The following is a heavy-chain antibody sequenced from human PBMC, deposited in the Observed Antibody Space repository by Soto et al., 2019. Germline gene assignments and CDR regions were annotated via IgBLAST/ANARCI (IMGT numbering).Heavy chain of an antibody. Sequence: ASVKVSCKASGYTFTSYDINWVRQATGQGLEWMGWMNPNSGNTGYAQKFQGRVTMTRNTSISTAYMELSSLRSEDTAVYYCARGGVSDYYYYYMDVWGKGTTVTVSS. J-gene: IGHJ6*03. CDR3: ARGGVSDYYYYYMDV. CDR2: MNPNSGNT. CDR1: GYTFTSYD. V-gene: IGHV1-8*01.